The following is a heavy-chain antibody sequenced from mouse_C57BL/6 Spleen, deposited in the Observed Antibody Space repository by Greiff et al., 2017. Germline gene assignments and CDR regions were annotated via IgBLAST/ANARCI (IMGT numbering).Heavy chain of an antibody. V-gene: IGHV3-1*01. Sequence: EVQGVESGPGMVKPSQSLSLTCTVTGYSITSGYDWHWIRHFPGNKLEWMGYISYSGSTNYNPSLKSRISITHDTSKNHFFLKLNSVTTEDTATYYCASGDSSGYPFAYWGQGTLVTVSA. CDR2: ISYSGST. CDR1: GYSITSGYD. CDR3: ASGDSSGYPFAY. J-gene: IGHJ3*01. D-gene: IGHD3-2*02.